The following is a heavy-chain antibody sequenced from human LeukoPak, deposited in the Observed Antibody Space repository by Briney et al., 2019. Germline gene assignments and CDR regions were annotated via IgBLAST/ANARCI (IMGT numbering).Heavy chain of an antibody. CDR1: GFTFSSYW. CDR3: ARDYLDCSGAHYDY. J-gene: IGHJ4*02. Sequence: GGSLRLSCAASGFTFSSYWMSWVRQAPGKGLECVANINGESEKRYVDSVKGRFTISRDNAKNSLYLQMNSLRVEDTAIYYCARDYLDCSGAHYDYWGQGTLVTVSS. D-gene: IGHD2-15*01. V-gene: IGHV3-7*01. CDR2: INGESEK.